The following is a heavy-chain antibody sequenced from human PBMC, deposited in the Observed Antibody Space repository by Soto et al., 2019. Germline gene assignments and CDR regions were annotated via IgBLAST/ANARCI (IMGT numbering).Heavy chain of an antibody. Sequence: NPSETLSLTCTVSGGSISSGGYYWSWIRQHPGKGLEWIGYIYYSGSTNYNPSLKSRVTISVDTSKNQFSLKLSSVTAADTAVYYCARRRSGTIFGVVIMDSPNWFDPWGQGTLVTVSS. CDR1: GGSISSGGYY. D-gene: IGHD3-3*01. V-gene: IGHV4-61*08. CDR2: IYYSGST. J-gene: IGHJ5*02. CDR3: ARRRSGTIFGVVIMDSPNWFDP.